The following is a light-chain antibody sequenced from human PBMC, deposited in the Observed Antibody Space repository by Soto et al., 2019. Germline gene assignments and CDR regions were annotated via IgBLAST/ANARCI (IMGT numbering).Light chain of an antibody. Sequence: QSVLTQPPSASGSPGQSVTISCAGTSSDVGGYNYVSWYQQYPGKVPKLMIYEVSERPSGVPDRFSGSKSGNTAFLTVSGLQAEDEADYYCLSYADTAYVFGTGTKVT. CDR3: LSYADTAYV. J-gene: IGLJ1*01. CDR1: SSDVGGYNY. CDR2: EVS. V-gene: IGLV2-8*01.